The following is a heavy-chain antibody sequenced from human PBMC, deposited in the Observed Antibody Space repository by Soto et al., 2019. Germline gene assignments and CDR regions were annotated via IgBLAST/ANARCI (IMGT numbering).Heavy chain of an antibody. V-gene: IGHV4-4*07. Sequence: SDTLSLTCTVSFGSINTFYCSWVRQPAGKGLEWIGRIFSSGSTSFNPSLESRVAMSVDTSKNHFSLNLSSVTAADMAVYYCAREGSYSAYNFAHGIQLWSFDFWGQGALVTVSS. J-gene: IGHJ4*02. CDR2: IFSSGST. CDR1: FGSINTFY. CDR3: AREGSYSAYNFAHGIQLWSFDF. D-gene: IGHD5-12*01.